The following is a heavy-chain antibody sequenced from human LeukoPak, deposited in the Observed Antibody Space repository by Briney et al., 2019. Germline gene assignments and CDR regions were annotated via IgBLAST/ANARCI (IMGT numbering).Heavy chain of an antibody. CDR3: ARVPSSSWWALDY. CDR2: IRYDGSNK. CDR1: GFTFSSYG. D-gene: IGHD6-13*01. V-gene: IGHV3-30*02. Sequence: GGSLRLSCAASGFTFSSYGMHWVRQAPGKGLEWVAFIRYDGSNKYYADSVKGRFTISRDNAKNTLYLQMNSLRAEDTAVYYCARVPSSSWWALDYWGQGTLVTVSS. J-gene: IGHJ4*02.